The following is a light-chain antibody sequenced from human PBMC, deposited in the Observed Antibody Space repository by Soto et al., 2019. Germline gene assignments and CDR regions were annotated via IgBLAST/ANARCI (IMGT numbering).Light chain of an antibody. CDR2: GAS. V-gene: IGKV3-20*01. Sequence: EIVLTQSPGTLSLSPGQRATLSCRASQSVASNFLTWYQQKPGQAPRLLIFGASSRATGIPDRFSDSGSGTDFTLTISRLEPEDFAVYYCQQYDNSLWTFGQGTKVDIK. CDR1: QSVASNF. J-gene: IGKJ1*01. CDR3: QQYDNSLWT.